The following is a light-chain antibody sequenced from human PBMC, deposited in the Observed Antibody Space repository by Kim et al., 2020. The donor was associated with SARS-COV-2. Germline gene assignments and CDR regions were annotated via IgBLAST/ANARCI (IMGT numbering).Light chain of an antibody. CDR3: QEYNNWPALS. CDR2: DTS. J-gene: IGKJ4*01. CDR1: HSVSSN. V-gene: IGKV3D-15*01. Sequence: SPGERATLSCSASHSVSSNLAWYQQKPGQAPRLLIYDTSIRASGIPARFSGSGSGTEFTLTISSLQSEDFAVYYCQEYNNWPALSFGGGTKVDIK.